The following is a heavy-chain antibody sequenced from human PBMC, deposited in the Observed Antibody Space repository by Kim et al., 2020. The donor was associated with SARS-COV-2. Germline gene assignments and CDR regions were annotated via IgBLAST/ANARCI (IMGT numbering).Heavy chain of an antibody. Sequence: SETLSLTCAVYGGSFSGYYWSWIRQPPGKGLEWIGEINHSGSTNYNPSLKSRVTISVDTSKNQFSLKLSSVTAADTAVYYCARGGYYYGSGTRWFDPWGQGTLVTVSS. J-gene: IGHJ5*02. V-gene: IGHV4-34*01. CDR1: GGSFSGYY. CDR3: ARGGYYYGSGTRWFDP. CDR2: INHSGST. D-gene: IGHD3-10*01.